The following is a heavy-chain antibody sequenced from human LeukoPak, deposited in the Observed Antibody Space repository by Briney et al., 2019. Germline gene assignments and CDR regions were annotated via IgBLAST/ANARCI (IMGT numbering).Heavy chain of an antibody. J-gene: IGHJ3*02. CDR3: ARERGGVVGGSLDAFDI. D-gene: IGHD1-26*01. CDR2: IYSGGTT. V-gene: IGHV3-53*01. Sequence: PGGSLRLSCAASGFTVSSNYMSWVRQAPGKGLEWVSFIYSGGTTYYADSVKGRFTISRDNSQNTLYLQMNSPRAEDTAVYYCARERGGVVGGSLDAFDIWGQGTMVTVSS. CDR1: GFTVSSNY.